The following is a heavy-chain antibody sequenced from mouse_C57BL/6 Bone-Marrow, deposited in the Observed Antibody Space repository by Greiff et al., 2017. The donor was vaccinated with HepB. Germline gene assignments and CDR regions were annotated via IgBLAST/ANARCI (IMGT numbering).Heavy chain of an antibody. V-gene: IGHV1-54*01. CDR1: GEGLKKEG. CDR3: ARKGGYDYDAFAY. Sequence: GEERGRKGKEVKGEGKGEGEGLKKEGREGGKQRNGQGCEGIGVINPGSGGTNYNEKFKGKATLTADKSSSTAYMQLSSLTSEDSAVYFCARKGGYDYDAFAYWGQGTLVTVSA. J-gene: IGHJ3*01. CDR2: INPGSGGT. D-gene: IGHD2-4*01.